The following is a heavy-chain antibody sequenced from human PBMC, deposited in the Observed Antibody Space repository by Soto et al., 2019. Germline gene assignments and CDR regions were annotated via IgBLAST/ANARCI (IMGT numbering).Heavy chain of an antibody. D-gene: IGHD1-26*01. V-gene: IGHV3-30*18. Sequence: QVQLVESGGGVVQPGTSLRLSCAASGFTFKTHAMHWVRQAPGKGPEWMAVIAYDGNEKFYADSVKGRFTIFRDNSKNALYLQINTLRNEDTAVYYCGKDVGDYVPYYYGVDVWGQGTTVTVSS. CDR2: IAYDGNEK. CDR1: GFTFKTHA. CDR3: GKDVGDYVPYYYGVDV. J-gene: IGHJ6*02.